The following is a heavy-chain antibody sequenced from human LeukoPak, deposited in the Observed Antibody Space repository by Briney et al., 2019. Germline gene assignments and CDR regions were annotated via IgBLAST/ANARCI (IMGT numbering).Heavy chain of an antibody. V-gene: IGHV3-53*01. J-gene: IGHJ4*02. Sequence: GGSLRLSCAASGFTVSSNYMSWVRQAPGKGLEWVSVIYSGGSTYYADSVKGRFTISRDNSKNTLYLQMNSLRAEDTAVYYCAREVKGYSFGDYWGQGTLVTVSS. CDR3: AREVKGYSFGDY. D-gene: IGHD5-18*01. CDR1: GFTVSSNY. CDR2: IYSGGST.